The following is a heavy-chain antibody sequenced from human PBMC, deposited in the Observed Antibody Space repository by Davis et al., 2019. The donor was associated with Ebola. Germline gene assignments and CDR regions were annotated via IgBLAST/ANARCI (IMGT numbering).Heavy chain of an antibody. Sequence: ASVKVSCKASGYRFTSHGISWVRQAPGQRPEWMGWIGTYNGNTNYAQNFRGRLTMTTDTSTSTAYMEVGSLRSDDTAVYYCARAQFPTTSDHWGQGTLVTV. CDR2: IGTYNGNT. D-gene: IGHD1-1*01. CDR1: GYRFTSHG. CDR3: ARAQFPTTSDH. V-gene: IGHV1-18*04. J-gene: IGHJ4*02.